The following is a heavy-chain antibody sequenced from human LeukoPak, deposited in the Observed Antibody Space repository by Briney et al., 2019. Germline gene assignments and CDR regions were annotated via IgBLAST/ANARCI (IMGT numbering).Heavy chain of an antibody. Sequence: GGSLRLSCAASGFTSSSSDMHWVRQAPGKGLEWVSAISGSRGSTYYADSVKGRFTISRDNSKNTLYLQMNSLRAEDTALYYCAGRSGYSPYYFDYWGQGPWSPSPQ. V-gene: IGHV3-23*01. J-gene: IGHJ4*02. CDR2: ISGSRGST. CDR1: GFTSSSSD. D-gene: IGHD2-15*01. CDR3: AGRSGYSPYYFDY.